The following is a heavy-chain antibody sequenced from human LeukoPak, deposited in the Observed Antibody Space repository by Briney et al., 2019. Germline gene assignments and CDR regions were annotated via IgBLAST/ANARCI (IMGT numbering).Heavy chain of an antibody. CDR3: AVFVDLVSTLDY. CDR2: ISSDGSTT. V-gene: IGHV3-74*01. Sequence: PGGSLRLSCAASGFTFSTYWVHWVRQAPGKGLVWVSRISSDGSTTNYADSVKGRFTISRDNAKNTVYLQMNSLSAEDTAVYYCAVFVDLVSTLDYWGQGTLVTVSP. J-gene: IGHJ4*02. D-gene: IGHD5/OR15-5a*01. CDR1: GFTFSTYW.